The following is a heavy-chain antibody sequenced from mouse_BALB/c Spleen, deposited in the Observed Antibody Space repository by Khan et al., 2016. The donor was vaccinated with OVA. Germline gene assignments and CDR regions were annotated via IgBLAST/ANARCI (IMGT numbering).Heavy chain of an antibody. CDR2: ISGDSSTI. V-gene: IGHV5-17*02. CDR1: GFTFSSFG. CDR3: ARSYCYGYYLDQ. J-gene: IGHJ2*01. D-gene: IGHD1-1*01. Sequence: EVELVESGGGLVQPGGSRKFSCVASGFTFSSFGMHWVRQAPEKGLEWVAYISGDSSTIYYTDTVKGRFTISRDNPKNTLFLQMTSLRSEDMAMYYCARSYCYGYYLDQWGQGTTLTVSS.